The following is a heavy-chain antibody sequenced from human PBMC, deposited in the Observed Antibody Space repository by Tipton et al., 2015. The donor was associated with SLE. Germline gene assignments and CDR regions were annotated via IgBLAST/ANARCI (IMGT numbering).Heavy chain of an antibody. CDR3: ARGNWGWGYYYYYMDV. J-gene: IGHJ6*03. Sequence: GSLRLSCAASGFTFSSYDMHWVRQATGKGLAWVSAIGTAGDPYYPGSVKGRFTISRENAKNSLYLQMNSLRAGDTAVYYCARGNWGWGYYYYYMDVWGKGTTVTVSS. V-gene: IGHV3-13*05. CDR2: IGTAGDP. D-gene: IGHD7-27*01. CDR1: GFTFSSYD.